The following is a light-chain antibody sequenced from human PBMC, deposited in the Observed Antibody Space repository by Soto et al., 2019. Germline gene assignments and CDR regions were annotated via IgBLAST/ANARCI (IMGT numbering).Light chain of an antibody. CDR3: CSYAGSYTHV. V-gene: IGLV2-11*01. CDR1: SSDVGGYDF. Sequence: QSVLTQPRSVSGSPGQSVTISCTGTSSDVGGYDFVSWFQQYPGKAPKLIIYDVTKGPSGVPDRFSGSKSGNTASQTISGLQTDDEADYYCCSYAGSYTHVFGTGTKVTVL. CDR2: DVT. J-gene: IGLJ1*01.